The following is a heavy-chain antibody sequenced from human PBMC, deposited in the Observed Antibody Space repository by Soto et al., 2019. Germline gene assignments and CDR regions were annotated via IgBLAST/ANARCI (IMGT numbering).Heavy chain of an antibody. CDR2: INHSGST. Sequence: PSETLSLTCAVYGGSFSGYYWSWIRQPPGKGLEWIGEINHSGSTNYNPSLKSRVTISVDTSKNQFSLKLSSVTAADTAVYYCAIFSRYSSSRYWFDPWGQGTXVPVSS. J-gene: IGHJ5*02. D-gene: IGHD6-13*01. V-gene: IGHV4-34*01. CDR3: AIFSRYSSSRYWFDP. CDR1: GGSFSGYY.